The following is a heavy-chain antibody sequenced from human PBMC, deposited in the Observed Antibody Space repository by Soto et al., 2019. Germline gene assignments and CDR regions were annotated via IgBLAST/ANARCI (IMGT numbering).Heavy chain of an antibody. CDR2: IKSKTDGGTT. V-gene: IGHV3-15*01. CDR1: GFTFSNAW. CDR3: TTEDIVVVVAASFDY. J-gene: IGHJ4*02. D-gene: IGHD2-15*01. Sequence: PGGSLRFSCAASGFTFSNAWMSWVRQAPGKGLEWVGRIKSKTDGGTTDYAAPVKGRFTISRDDSKNTLYLQMNSLKTEDTAVYYCTTEDIVVVVAASFDYWGQGTLVTVSS.